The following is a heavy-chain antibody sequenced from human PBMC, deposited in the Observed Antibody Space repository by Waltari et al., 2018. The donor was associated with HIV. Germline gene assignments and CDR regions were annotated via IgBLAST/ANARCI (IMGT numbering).Heavy chain of an antibody. CDR1: GGSISSSSYY. D-gene: IGHD6-19*01. J-gene: IGHJ4*02. V-gene: IGHV4-39*01. CDR3: ARHVGGGWHIDY. CDR2: IDYSGTT. Sequence: QLQLQESGPGLVKPSETLSLTCTVSGGSISSSSYYWGWNGQPPGKGLEGIGSIDYSGTTYLNPPLMSRVTISIDTPKNQFSLKLSSVTAADTTVYYCARHVGGGWHIDYWGQGTLVTVSS.